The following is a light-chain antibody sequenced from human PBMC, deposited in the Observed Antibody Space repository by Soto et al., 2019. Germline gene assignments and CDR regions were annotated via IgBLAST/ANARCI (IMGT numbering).Light chain of an antibody. CDR1: SSEVGGYNY. Sequence: QSALTQPASVSGSPGQSITISCTGTSSEVGGYNYVSWYQQHPGKAPKLMIYDVSNRPSGVSNRFSGSKSGNTASLTISGLQAEDEADYYCSSYTSSITLFGGGTQVTVL. CDR3: SSYTSSITL. J-gene: IGLJ2*01. V-gene: IGLV2-14*01. CDR2: DVS.